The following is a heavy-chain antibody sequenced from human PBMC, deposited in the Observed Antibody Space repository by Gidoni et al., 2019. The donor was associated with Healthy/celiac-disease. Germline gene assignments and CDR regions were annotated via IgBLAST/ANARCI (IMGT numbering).Heavy chain of an antibody. Sequence: EVQLVESGGGLVQPGRSLRLSCAASGFTFDDYPLHWVRQAPGKGLEWVSGISWNSGSIGYADSVKGRFTISRDNAKNSLYLQMNSLRAEDTALYYCAKGDYYDSSGLSPGEAFDIWGQGTMVTVSS. D-gene: IGHD3-22*01. CDR2: ISWNSGSI. CDR3: AKGDYYDSSGLSPGEAFDI. J-gene: IGHJ3*02. V-gene: IGHV3-9*01. CDR1: GFTFDDYP.